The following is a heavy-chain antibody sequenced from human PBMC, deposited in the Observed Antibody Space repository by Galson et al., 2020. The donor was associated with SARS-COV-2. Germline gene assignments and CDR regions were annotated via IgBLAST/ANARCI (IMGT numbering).Heavy chain of an antibody. V-gene: IGHV3-13*01. CDR2: IGTAGDT. Sequence: GGSLRLSCAASGFTFSSYDMHWVRQATGKGLEWVSAIGTAGDTYYPGSVKGRFTISRENAKNSLYLQMNSLRAGDTAVYYCARGNVDDFWSGYYRYYYYYMDVWGKGTTVTVSS. CDR1: GFTFSSYD. CDR3: ARGNVDDFWSGYYRYYYYYMDV. J-gene: IGHJ6*03. D-gene: IGHD3-3*01.